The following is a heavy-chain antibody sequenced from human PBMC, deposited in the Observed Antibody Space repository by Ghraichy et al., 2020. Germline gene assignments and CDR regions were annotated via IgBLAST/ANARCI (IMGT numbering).Heavy chain of an antibody. D-gene: IGHD4-11*01. CDR1: GGSFSGYY. J-gene: IGHJ6*02. V-gene: IGHV4-34*01. Sequence: SETLSLTCAVYGGSFSGYYWSWIRQPPGKGLEWIGEINHSGSTNYNPSLKSRVTISVDTSKNQFSLKLSSVTAADTAVYYCARGFGGNYGALRRKGMDVWGQGTTVTVSS. CDR2: INHSGST. CDR3: ARGFGGNYGALRRKGMDV.